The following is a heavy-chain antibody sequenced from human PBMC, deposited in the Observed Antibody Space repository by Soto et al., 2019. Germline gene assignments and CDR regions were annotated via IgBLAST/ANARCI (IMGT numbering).Heavy chain of an antibody. D-gene: IGHD2-2*01. Sequence: QVQLVESGGGVVQPGRSLRLSCAASGFTFSSFGLHWVRQAPGKGLEWVAVISYDGSNKYYADSVKGRFTISRDNSKNTLYLQMNSLSAEDTAVYYCAKVYCNSTSCYPNYYYYYGADVWGQGTTVTVSS. CDR1: GFTFSSFG. CDR2: ISYDGSNK. V-gene: IGHV3-30*18. CDR3: AKVYCNSTSCYPNYYYYYGADV. J-gene: IGHJ6*02.